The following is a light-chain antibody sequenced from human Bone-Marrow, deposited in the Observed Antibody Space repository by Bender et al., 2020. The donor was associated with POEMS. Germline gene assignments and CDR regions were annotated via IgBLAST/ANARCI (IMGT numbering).Light chain of an antibody. Sequence: QSALTQPASVSGSPGQSITISCTGTSNDVGSHKLVSWYQQHPGKAPKLILYAVNKRPSGISDRFSGSKSGNTASLTISGLQAEDEADYYCYSFSTIHTYVFGTGTKVTVL. J-gene: IGLJ1*01. CDR1: SNDVGSHKL. CDR2: AVN. V-gene: IGLV2-14*02. CDR3: YSFSTIHTYV.